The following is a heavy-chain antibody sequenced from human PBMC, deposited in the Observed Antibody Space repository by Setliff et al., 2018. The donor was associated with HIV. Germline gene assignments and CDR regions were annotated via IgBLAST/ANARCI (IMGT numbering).Heavy chain of an antibody. CDR1: GGSISTNSYY. CDR2: INHSGST. D-gene: IGHD6-19*01. CDR3: ARGRLRVWLGSPHALDI. V-gene: IGHV4-39*07. Sequence: ETLSLTCTVSGGSISTNSYYWGWIRQPPGKGLEWVGEINHSGSTNYNPSLKSRVIISIDTSKNQFSLDLLSVTAADTAVYYCARGRLRVWLGSPHALDIWGQGTMVTVSS. J-gene: IGHJ3*02.